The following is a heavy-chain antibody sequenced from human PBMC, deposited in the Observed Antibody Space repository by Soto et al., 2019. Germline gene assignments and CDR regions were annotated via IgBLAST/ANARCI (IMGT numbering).Heavy chain of an antibody. D-gene: IGHD6-13*01. CDR3: ARQRHFIAAAGNYYYYGMDV. V-gene: IGHV5-51*01. CDR1: GYSFTSYW. CDR2: IYPGDSDT. J-gene: IGHJ6*02. Sequence: PGESLKISCKGSGYSFTSYWIGWVRQMPGKGLEWMGIIYPGDSDTRYSPSFQGQVTISADKSISTAYLQWSSLKASDTAMYYCARQRHFIAAAGNYYYYGMDVWGQGTTVTVSS.